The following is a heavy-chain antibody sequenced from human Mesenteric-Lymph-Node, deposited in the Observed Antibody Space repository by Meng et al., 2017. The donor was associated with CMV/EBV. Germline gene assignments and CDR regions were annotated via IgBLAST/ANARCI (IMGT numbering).Heavy chain of an antibody. V-gene: IGHV4-59*01. CDR2: VCYDSTVPGKT. J-gene: IGHJ3*02. D-gene: IGHD1/OR15-1a*01. CDR3: ASRGTGPSAILFDI. Sequence: SETLSLTCSVSGASIRGYCWNWMRQSPGRGLEWVGYVCYDSTVPGKTKYNPSLQSRVTISGDTSNNRLSVRVNSVNPADSGVYYCASRGTGPSAILFDIWGQGKMVTVSS. CDR1: GASIRGYC.